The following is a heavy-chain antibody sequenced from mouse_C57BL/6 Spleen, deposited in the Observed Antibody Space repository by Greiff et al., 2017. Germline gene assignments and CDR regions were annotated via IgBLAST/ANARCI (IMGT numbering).Heavy chain of an antibody. CDR1: GYTFTSYW. CDR2: IDPSDSYT. D-gene: IGHD1-1*01. Sequence: QVQLQQPGAELVKPGASVKLSCKASGYTFTSYWMQWVKQRPGQGLEWIGEIDPSDSYTNYNQKFKGKATLTVDTSSSTAYMQLSSLTSEDSAVYYCARGTTVPHDYGGQGTTLTGSS. J-gene: IGHJ2*01. CDR3: ARGTTVPHDY. V-gene: IGHV1-50*01.